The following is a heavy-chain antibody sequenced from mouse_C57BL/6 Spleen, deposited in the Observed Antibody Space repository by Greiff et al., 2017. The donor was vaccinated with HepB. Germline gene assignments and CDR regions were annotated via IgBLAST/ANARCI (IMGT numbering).Heavy chain of an antibody. CDR3: ARDYGSSYDYAMDY. J-gene: IGHJ4*01. Sequence: VQLQQSGPELVKPGASVKMSCKASGYTFTDYNMHWVKQSHGKSLEWIGYINPNNGGTSYNQKFKGKATLTVNKSSSTAYMELRSLTSEDSAVYYCARDYGSSYDYAMDYWGQGTSVTVSS. V-gene: IGHV1-22*01. CDR1: GYTFTDYN. CDR2: INPNNGGT. D-gene: IGHD1-1*01.